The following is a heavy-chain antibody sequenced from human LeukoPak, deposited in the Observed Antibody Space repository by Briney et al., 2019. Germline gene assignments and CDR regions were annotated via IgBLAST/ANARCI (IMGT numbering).Heavy chain of an antibody. Sequence: SETLSLTCAAYGGSFSGYYWSWIRQPPGKGLEWVGEINHSGSTNYNPSLKSRVTISVDTSKNPFSLKLSSVTAAETAVYYCARVDYGDYYYYYGMDVWGQGTTVTVSS. CDR2: INHSGST. CDR3: ARVDYGDYYYYYGMDV. J-gene: IGHJ6*02. CDR1: GGSFSGYY. V-gene: IGHV4-34*01. D-gene: IGHD4-17*01.